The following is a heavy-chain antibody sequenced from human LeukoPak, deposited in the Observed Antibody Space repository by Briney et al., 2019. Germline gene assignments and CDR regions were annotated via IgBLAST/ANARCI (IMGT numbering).Heavy chain of an antibody. CDR2: ISSSSSYI. D-gene: IGHD4/OR15-4a*01. V-gene: IGHV3-21*01. CDR1: GFTFSSYW. CDR3: ARRAGAYSHPHDY. Sequence: GGSLRLSCAASGFTFSSYWMSWVRQAPGKGLEWVSSISSSSSYIYYADSVKGRFTISRDNAKTSLYLQMNSLRAEDTAVYDCARRAGAYSHPHDYWGQGTLVTVSS. J-gene: IGHJ4*02.